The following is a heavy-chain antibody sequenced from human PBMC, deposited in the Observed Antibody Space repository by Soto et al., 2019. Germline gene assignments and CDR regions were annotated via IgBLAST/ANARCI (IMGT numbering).Heavy chain of an antibody. Sequence: SETLSLTCAVSGGSISSSNWWSWVRRPPGKGLEWIGEIYHSGSTNYNPSLKSRVTISVDKSKNQFSLKLSSVTAADTAVYYCARGWASSGSGGFDYWGQGTLVTVS. CDR1: GGSISSSNW. J-gene: IGHJ4*02. CDR2: IYHSGST. CDR3: ARGWASSGSGGFDY. D-gene: IGHD6-19*01. V-gene: IGHV4-4*02.